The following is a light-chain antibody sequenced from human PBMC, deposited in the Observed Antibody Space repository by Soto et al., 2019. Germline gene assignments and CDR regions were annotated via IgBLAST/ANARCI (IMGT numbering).Light chain of an antibody. CDR2: LNSDGSH. J-gene: IGLJ2*01. CDR3: QTWGTGIRV. Sequence: QLVLTQSPSASAPLGASVNLTCTLSSGDSNYAIAWHQQQPEKGPRYLVKLNSDGSHSKGDGIPDRFSGSNSGAERYLTISSLQSEDEADYYCQTWGTGIRVFGGGTKVTVL. V-gene: IGLV4-69*01. CDR1: SGDSNYA.